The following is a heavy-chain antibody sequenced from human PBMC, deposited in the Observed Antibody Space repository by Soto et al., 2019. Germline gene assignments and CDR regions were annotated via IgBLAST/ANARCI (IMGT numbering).Heavy chain of an antibody. Sequence: SXKVSFKASGGTXISYAISWVRQAPGQGLEWMGGITPIFGTANYAQKFQGRVTITADESTSTAYMELSSLRSEDTAVYYCARDRAAGRFDYWGQGTLVTVSS. D-gene: IGHD6-13*01. CDR1: GGTXISYA. V-gene: IGHV1-69*13. CDR3: ARDRAAGRFDY. CDR2: ITPIFGTA. J-gene: IGHJ4*02.